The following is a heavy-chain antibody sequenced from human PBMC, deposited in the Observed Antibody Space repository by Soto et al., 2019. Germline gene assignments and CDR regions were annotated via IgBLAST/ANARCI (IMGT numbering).Heavy chain of an antibody. CDR2: ISSSSSTI. J-gene: IGHJ6*02. CDR3: ARADSGYAHGYYYYGMDV. Sequence: EVQLVESGGGLVQPGGSLRLSCAASGFTLSSYSMNWVRQAPGKGLEWVSYISSSSSTIYYADSVKGQFTISRDNAKNSLYLQMNSLRAEDTAVYYCARADSGYAHGYYYYGMDVWGQGTTITVSS. CDR1: GFTLSSYS. V-gene: IGHV3-48*01. D-gene: IGHD5-12*01.